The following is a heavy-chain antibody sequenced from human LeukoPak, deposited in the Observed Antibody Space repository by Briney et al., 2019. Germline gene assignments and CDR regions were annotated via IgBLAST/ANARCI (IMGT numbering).Heavy chain of an antibody. CDR2: IYSDNT. J-gene: IGHJ4*02. CDR3: ARRAGAYSHPYDY. CDR1: GFTVSSNS. V-gene: IGHV3-53*01. Sequence: GGSLRLSCTVSGFTVSSNSMSWVRQAPGKGLEWVSFIYSDNTHYSDSVKGRFTICRDNSKNTLYLQMNSLRAEDTAVYYCARRAGAYSHPYDYWGQGTPVTVSS. D-gene: IGHD4/OR15-4a*01.